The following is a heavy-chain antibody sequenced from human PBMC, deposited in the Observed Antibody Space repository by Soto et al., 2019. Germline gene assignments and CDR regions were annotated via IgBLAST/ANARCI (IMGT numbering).Heavy chain of an antibody. CDR3: ARGDSSGYYHL. J-gene: IGHJ5*02. CDR2: IIPIFGTA. V-gene: IGHV1-69*06. CDR1: GGTFSSYA. D-gene: IGHD3-22*01. Sequence: RASVKVSCKASGGTFSSYAISWVRQAPGQGLEWMGGIIPIFGTANYAQKFQGRVTITADKSTSTAYMELSSLRSEDTAVYYCARGDSSGYYHLWGQGTLVTVSS.